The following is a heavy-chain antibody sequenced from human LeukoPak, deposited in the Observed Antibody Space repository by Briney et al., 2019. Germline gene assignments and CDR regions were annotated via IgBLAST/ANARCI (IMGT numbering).Heavy chain of an antibody. V-gene: IGHV5-51*01. D-gene: IGHD3-22*01. CDR3: ARIGPYDSSGYYPPYFDH. J-gene: IGHJ4*02. Sequence: GESLKISCKGSGYSFTNYWIGWVRQMPGKGLEWMGIIYPGDSDTRYSPSFQGQVTISADKSISTAYLQWSSLKASDTAMYYCARIGPYDSSGYYPPYFDHWGQGTLVTVSS. CDR1: GYSFTNYW. CDR2: IYPGDSDT.